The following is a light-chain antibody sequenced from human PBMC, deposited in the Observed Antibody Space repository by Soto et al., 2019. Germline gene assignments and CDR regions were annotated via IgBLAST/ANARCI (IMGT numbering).Light chain of an antibody. V-gene: IGKV3-15*01. CDR1: QSISSSY. CDR2: GAS. Sequence: EIVLTQSPGTLSLSPGKRATLSCRSSQSISSSYLAWYQQRPGQAPRLLIYGASTRATSIPARFSGSGSGTEFTLTISSLQSDDFAVYYCQQYNKWPPLTFGGGTKVDI. J-gene: IGKJ4*01. CDR3: QQYNKWPPLT.